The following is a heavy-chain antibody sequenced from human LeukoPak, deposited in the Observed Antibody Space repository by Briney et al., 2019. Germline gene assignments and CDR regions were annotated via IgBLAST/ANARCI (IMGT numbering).Heavy chain of an antibody. D-gene: IGHD6-6*01. CDR1: GGSISSYY. Sequence: SSETLSLTCTVSGGSISSYYWSWIRQPAGKGLEWIGRIYTSGSTNYNPSLKSRVTMSVDTSKNQFSLKLSSVTAADTAVYYCARVLHSSSSGPIGGLDYWGQGTLVTVSS. J-gene: IGHJ4*02. CDR2: IYTSGST. CDR3: ARVLHSSSSGPIGGLDY. V-gene: IGHV4-4*07.